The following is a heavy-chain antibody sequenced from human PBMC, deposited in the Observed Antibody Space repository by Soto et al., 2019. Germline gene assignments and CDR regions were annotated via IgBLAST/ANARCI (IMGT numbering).Heavy chain of an antibody. Sequence: EVQLLESGGGLVQPGGSLRLSCAASGLTSSPYGMTWVRQAPGRGLEWVATISGSGFSTHYAESVQGRFTLTRDKSKNTMYLKMNSLSAEVTAVYYCAKDPTPRGFLCIHHVDPWGQGSLVTVSS. CDR3: AKDPTPRGFLCIHHVDP. J-gene: IGHJ5*02. D-gene: IGHD5-18*01. CDR1: GLTSSPYG. CDR2: ISGSGFST. V-gene: IGHV3-23*01.